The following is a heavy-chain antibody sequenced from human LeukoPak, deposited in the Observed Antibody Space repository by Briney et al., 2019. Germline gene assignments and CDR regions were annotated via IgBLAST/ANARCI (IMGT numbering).Heavy chain of an antibody. CDR3: ARGAYYYDSSDACDL. V-gene: IGHV3-33*01. D-gene: IGHD3-22*01. CDR1: HFTFSKYI. CDR2: IWYDGDYK. J-gene: IGHJ3*01. Sequence: PGGSLRLSCAASHFTFSKYIMHWVRQAPGKGLEWVAAIWYDGDYKYFGQSVKGRFTISRDNSKNTLYPQMDSLRVEDMAVYYCARGAYYYDSSDACDLWGQGTLVTVSS.